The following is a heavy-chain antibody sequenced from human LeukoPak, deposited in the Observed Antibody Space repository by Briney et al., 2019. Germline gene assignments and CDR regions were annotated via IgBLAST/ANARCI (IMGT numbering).Heavy chain of an antibody. Sequence: KASETLSLTCTVSGASISSYYWSWIRQPAGKGLEWIGRIYSSRSIYNPSLKSRVTISVDKSKNQFSLKLSSVTAADTAVYYCARVFNPPGKYNWNRNFDYWGQGTLVTVSS. CDR3: ARVFNPPGKYNWNRNFDY. CDR2: IYSSRS. J-gene: IGHJ4*02. V-gene: IGHV4-4*07. CDR1: GASISSYY. D-gene: IGHD1-20*01.